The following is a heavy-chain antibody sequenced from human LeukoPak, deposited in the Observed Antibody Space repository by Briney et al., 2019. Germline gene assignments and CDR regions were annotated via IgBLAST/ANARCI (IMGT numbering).Heavy chain of an antibody. Sequence: SETLSLTCAVYGGSFSGYYWSWIRQPPGKGLEWIEEINHSGSTNYNPSLKSRVTISVDTSKNQFSLKLSSVTAADTAVYYCARNGYCGGDCYSPYYFDYWGQGTLVTVSS. J-gene: IGHJ4*02. CDR3: ARNGYCGGDCYSPYYFDY. V-gene: IGHV4-34*01. D-gene: IGHD2-21*02. CDR1: GGSFSGYY. CDR2: INHSGST.